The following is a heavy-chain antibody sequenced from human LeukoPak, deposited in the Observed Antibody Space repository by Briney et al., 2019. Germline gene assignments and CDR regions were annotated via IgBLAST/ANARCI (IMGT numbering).Heavy chain of an antibody. CDR3: ARVRSSGRMYYFDY. Sequence: SETLSLTCAVSGGSISSGGYSWSWIRQPPGKGLEWIGYIYHSGGTYYNPSLKSRVTISVDRSKNQFSLKLSSVTAADTAVYYCARVRSSGRMYYFDYWGQGTLVTVSS. CDR1: GGSISSGGYS. V-gene: IGHV4-30-2*01. D-gene: IGHD3-22*01. CDR2: IYHSGGT. J-gene: IGHJ4*02.